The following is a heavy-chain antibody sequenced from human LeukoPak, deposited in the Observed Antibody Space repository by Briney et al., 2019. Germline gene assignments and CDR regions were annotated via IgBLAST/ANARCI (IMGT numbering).Heavy chain of an antibody. CDR1: GGSIRNYY. Sequence: SETLSLTCTVSGGSIRNYYWSWIRQPPGKGLEWIGYIYYSESTNNNFSLKSRVTISLDTSKNQFSLKLSSVTAADTAVYYCARQRCLGSSCHFDYWGQGTLVTVSS. CDR3: ARQRCLGSSCHFDY. CDR2: IYYSEST. D-gene: IGHD6-13*01. V-gene: IGHV4-59*08. J-gene: IGHJ4*02.